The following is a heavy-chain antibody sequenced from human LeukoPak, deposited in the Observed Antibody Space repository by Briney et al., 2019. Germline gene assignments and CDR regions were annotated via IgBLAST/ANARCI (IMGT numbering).Heavy chain of an antibody. CDR2: ISSSSSSI. V-gene: IGHV3-21*01. CDR1: GFTFDDYT. J-gene: IGHJ1*01. CDR3: ARDSRYYDSSGPT. D-gene: IGHD3-22*01. Sequence: PGGSLRLSCAASGFTFDDYTMHWVRQAPGKGLEWVSSISSSSSSIYYADSVKGRFTISRDNAKNSLFLQMNSLRVEDTAVYYCARDSRYYDSSGPTWGQGTLVTVSS.